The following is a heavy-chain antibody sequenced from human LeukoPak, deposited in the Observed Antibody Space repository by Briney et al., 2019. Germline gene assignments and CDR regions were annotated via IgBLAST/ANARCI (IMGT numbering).Heavy chain of an antibody. V-gene: IGHV6-1*01. CDR1: GDTVSSNSAA. J-gene: IGHJ5*02. CDR2: TYYRSMWYN. Sequence: SQTLSLTCAISGDTVSSNSAAWNWIRQSPSRGLEWLGRTYYRSMWYNDYAVSVKSRITIKPDTSKNHFSLQLNSVTPEDTAVYYCAREGEVGTTWSWFDPWGQGTLVTASS. D-gene: IGHD1-26*01. CDR3: AREGEVGTTWSWFDP.